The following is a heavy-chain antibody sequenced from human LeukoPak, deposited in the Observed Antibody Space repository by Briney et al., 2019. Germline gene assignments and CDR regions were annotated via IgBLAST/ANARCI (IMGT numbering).Heavy chain of an antibody. CDR2: ISWDGGIT. D-gene: IGHD5-12*01. Sequence: GGSLRLSCAASGFTFHHFSMHWVRQPPGKGLEWVSLISWDGGITYYADSVRGRFTISRDNSKNSLSLEMNSLRTEDTALYYCAKDSNTGGYSFGSWGQGTLVTVTS. J-gene: IGHJ4*02. CDR1: GFTFHHFS. CDR3: AKDSNTGGYSFGS. V-gene: IGHV3-43*01.